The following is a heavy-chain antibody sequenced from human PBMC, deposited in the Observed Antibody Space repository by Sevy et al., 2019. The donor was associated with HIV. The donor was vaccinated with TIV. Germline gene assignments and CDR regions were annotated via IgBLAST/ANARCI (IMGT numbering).Heavy chain of an antibody. Sequence: GGSLRLSCEASEFTFGNYWMIWIRQAPGKGLEWVAAINQDGSGEKYVDSIKGRFTISRDNAKNSLYLQMNSLRDEDTAVYYCARLSCGGGTCYSAFDIWGQGTVVTVSS. CDR3: ARLSCGGGTCYSAFDI. J-gene: IGHJ3*02. CDR2: INQDGSGE. CDR1: EFTFGNYW. D-gene: IGHD2-21*02. V-gene: IGHV3-7*01.